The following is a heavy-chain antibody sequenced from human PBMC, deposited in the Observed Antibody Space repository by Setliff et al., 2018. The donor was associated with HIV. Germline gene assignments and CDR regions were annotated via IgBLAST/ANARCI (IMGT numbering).Heavy chain of an antibody. D-gene: IGHD2-15*01. J-gene: IGHJ6*03. CDR1: GGSFGDYS. CDR3: ARGKDDHNFSPMSLRKTYYYYMDV. Sequence: KPSETLSLTCAVYGGSFGDYSWSWIRQPPGKGLEWIGEINHSGGTEYNPSLQSRVTMSIDTSNNQFSLTLSSVTAADTAVYYCARGKDDHNFSPMSLRKTYYYYMDVWGKGTTVTVSS. CDR2: INHSGGT. V-gene: IGHV4-34*01.